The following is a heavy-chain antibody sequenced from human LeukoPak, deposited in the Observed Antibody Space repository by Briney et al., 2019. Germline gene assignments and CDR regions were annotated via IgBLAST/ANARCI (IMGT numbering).Heavy chain of an antibody. CDR3: AREYCSGGSCYSYYYDVSRDAFDI. Sequence: GGSLRLSCAASGFTFSSYGMHWVRQAPGKGLEWVAFIWYDGGKYYADSVKGRFTISRDNSKNTLYLQMNSLRAEDTAVYYCAREYCSGGSCYSYYYDVSRDAFDIWGQGTMVIVSS. D-gene: IGHD2-15*01. CDR2: IWYDGGK. CDR1: GFTFSSYG. J-gene: IGHJ3*02. V-gene: IGHV3-33*01.